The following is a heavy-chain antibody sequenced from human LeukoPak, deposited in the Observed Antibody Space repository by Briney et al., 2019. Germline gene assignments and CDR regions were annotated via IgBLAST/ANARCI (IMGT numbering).Heavy chain of an antibody. CDR2: IYDTGNT. CDR1: GGSISSSSYY. CDR3: ARRRLNWGAFDI. Sequence: SETLSLTCTVSGGSISSSSYYWGWIRQPPGKTLEWIGYIYDTGNTNYHPSLKSRVTISGDMSKNQFSLKLSSVTAADTAVYYCARRRLNWGAFDIWGQGTMVTVSS. J-gene: IGHJ3*02. D-gene: IGHD7-27*01. V-gene: IGHV4-61*05.